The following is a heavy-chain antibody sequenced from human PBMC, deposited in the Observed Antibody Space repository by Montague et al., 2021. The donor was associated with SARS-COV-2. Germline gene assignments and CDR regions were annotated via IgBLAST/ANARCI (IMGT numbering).Heavy chain of an antibody. V-gene: IGHV4-61*02. Sequence: TLSLTCTVSGGSISSGYFYWSWIRQPAGKGLEWIGLIYPGGNTFYNSSLNSRVTISASTSSSQFSLRLTSVTAADTAVYYCARARGSHYMSWFDSWGQGTLVIVSS. CDR2: IYPGGNT. CDR1: GGSISSGYFY. J-gene: IGHJ5*01. CDR3: ARARGSHYMSWFDS. D-gene: IGHD3-10*01.